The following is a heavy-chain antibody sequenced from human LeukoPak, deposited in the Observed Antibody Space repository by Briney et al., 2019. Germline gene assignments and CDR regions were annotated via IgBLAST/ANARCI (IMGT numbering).Heavy chain of an antibody. CDR1: GGSITNSDYF. CDR2: VDYSGRP. Sequence: KPSETLSLTCTVSGGSITNSDYFWGWIRQPPGKGLEWMGNVDYSGRPHRNPSLMGRVTINADRSRNQFSLNLSSVTAADTAVYFCARLDASLAHLSGSFPDYWGQGALVTVSS. CDR3: ARLDASLAHLSGSFPDY. D-gene: IGHD3-10*01. V-gene: IGHV4-39*01. J-gene: IGHJ4*02.